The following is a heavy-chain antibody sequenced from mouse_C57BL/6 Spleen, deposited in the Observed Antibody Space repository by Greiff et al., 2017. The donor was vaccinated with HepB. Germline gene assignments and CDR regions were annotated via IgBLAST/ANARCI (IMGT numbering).Heavy chain of an antibody. V-gene: IGHV5-9-1*02. CDR2: ISSGGDYI. CDR1: GFTFSSYA. J-gene: IGHJ2*01. D-gene: IGHD1-1*01. CDR3: TRDFLYYGSSYDY. Sequence: EVQGVESGEGLVKPGGSLKLSCAASGFTFSSYAMSWVRQTPEKRLEWVAYISSGGDYIYYADTVKGRFTISRDNARNTLYLQMSSLKSEDTAMYYCTRDFLYYGSSYDYWGQGTTLTVSS.